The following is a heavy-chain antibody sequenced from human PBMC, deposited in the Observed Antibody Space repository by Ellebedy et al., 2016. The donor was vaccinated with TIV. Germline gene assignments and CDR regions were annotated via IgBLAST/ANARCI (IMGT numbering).Heavy chain of an antibody. CDR1: GGVISRYY. CDR3: ARHPDYNSGWGGYDS. V-gene: IGHV4-4*09. Sequence: MPSETLSLTCTVSGGVISRYYWTWIRQSPGKALEWIGYIYTGDNTTYNPSLHNRVTISQDTSKNQFSLKLTSVTAADAAVYYCARHPDYNSGWGGYDSWGQGALVTVSS. D-gene: IGHD6-19*01. J-gene: IGHJ4*02. CDR2: IYTGDNT.